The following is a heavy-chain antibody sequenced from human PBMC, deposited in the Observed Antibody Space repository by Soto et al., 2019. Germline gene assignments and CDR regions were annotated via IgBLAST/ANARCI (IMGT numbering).Heavy chain of an antibody. Sequence: QVQLVESGGGVVQPGRSLRLSCAASGFTFSIFGMRWVRQAPGKGLEWVAVISYDGSRTYYRDSVKGRFTISRDSSKNTLYLQMNSLRAEDTAVYYCAKSMAVAFPGFYGLDVWGQGTTVTVSS. D-gene: IGHD6-19*01. CDR1: GFTFSIFG. CDR3: AKSMAVAFPGFYGLDV. CDR2: ISYDGSRT. J-gene: IGHJ6*02. V-gene: IGHV3-30*18.